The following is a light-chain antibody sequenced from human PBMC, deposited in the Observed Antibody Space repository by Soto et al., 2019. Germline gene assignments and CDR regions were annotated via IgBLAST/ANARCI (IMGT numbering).Light chain of an antibody. CDR2: GVS. Sequence: EIVLTQSPGTLSLSPGERATLSCRASQPVSSNYLVCYQQKPGQAPRPLIYGVSIRATGIPDRFSGSGSGTVFTLTISGLEPEDSAVYYCQQYDGSISFGGGSKVEIK. V-gene: IGKV3-20*01. J-gene: IGKJ4*01. CDR3: QQYDGSIS. CDR1: QPVSSNY.